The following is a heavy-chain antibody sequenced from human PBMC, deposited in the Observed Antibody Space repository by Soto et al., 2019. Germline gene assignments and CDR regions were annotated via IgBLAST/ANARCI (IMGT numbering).Heavy chain of an antibody. D-gene: IGHD3-9*01. CDR1: GGSVASVSAA. V-gene: IGHV6-1*01. CDR3: ARDLPYDILTGYYPPDYYGMDV. J-gene: IGHJ6*02. CDR2: TYYRSKWYN. Sequence: QTLSLTGTMSGGSVASVSAAWKWIRQSPSRGLEWLGRTYYRSKWYNDYAVSVKSRITINPDTSKNQFSLQLNSVTPEDTAVYYCARDLPYDILTGYYPPDYYGMDVWGQGTTVTVSS.